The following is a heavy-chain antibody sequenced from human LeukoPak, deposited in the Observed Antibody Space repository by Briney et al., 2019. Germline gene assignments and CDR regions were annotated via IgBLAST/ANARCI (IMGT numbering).Heavy chain of an antibody. D-gene: IGHD3-22*01. CDR2: ISSNGGST. Sequence: PGGSLTLSCSPSGFTFSRYDMHWVRQAPGKGLEYVSAISSNGGSTYYADSVKGRFTISRDNSKNTLYLQMSSLRAEDTAVYYCVSGSVDAFDIWGQGTMVTVSS. J-gene: IGHJ3*02. CDR3: VSGSVDAFDI. CDR1: GFTFSRYD. V-gene: IGHV3-64D*09.